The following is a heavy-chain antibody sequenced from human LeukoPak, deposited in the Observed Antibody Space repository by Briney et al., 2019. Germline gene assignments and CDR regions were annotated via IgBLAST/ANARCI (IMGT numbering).Heavy chain of an antibody. CDR3: ARIGWLQSRGSFDY. CDR1: GGSISSYY. D-gene: IGHD5-24*01. J-gene: IGHJ4*02. V-gene: IGHV4-59*01. Sequence: PSETLSLTCTVSGGSISSYYWSWIRQPPGKGLEWIGYIYYSGSTNYNPSLKSRVTISVDTSKNQFSLKLSSVTAADTAVYYCARIGWLQSRGSFDYWGQGTLVTVTS. CDR2: IYYSGST.